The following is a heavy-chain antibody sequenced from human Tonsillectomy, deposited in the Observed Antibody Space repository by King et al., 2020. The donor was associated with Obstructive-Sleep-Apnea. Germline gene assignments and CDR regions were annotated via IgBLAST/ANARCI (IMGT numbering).Heavy chain of an antibody. CDR3: EHSPKNNDFWSGYYRAPRAFDI. CDR1: GFSLSTSGVG. V-gene: IGHV2-5*02. D-gene: IGHD3-3*01. Sequence: TLKESGPTLVKPTQTLTLTCTFSGFSLSTSGVGVGWIRQPPGKALEWLALIYWDDDKRYSPSLKNRLTITKDTSKNQVVLIMTNMDPVDTATYYCEHSPKNNDFWSGYYRAPRAFDIWGQGTMVTVSS. CDR2: IYWDDDK. J-gene: IGHJ3*02.